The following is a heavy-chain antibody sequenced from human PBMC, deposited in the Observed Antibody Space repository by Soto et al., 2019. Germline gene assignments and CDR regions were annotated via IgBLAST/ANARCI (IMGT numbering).Heavy chain of an antibody. CDR2: IHNSVST. J-gene: IGHJ4*02. CDR1: GGSISSGDYY. D-gene: IGHD1-26*01. Sequence: PSETLSLTCTVSGGSISSGDYYWSWIRQPPGKGLEWIAYIHNSVSTHYNPSLKSRVTISVDTSKNQSSLKLSSVTAADTAVYYCARSRYSGSYFFDYWGQGILVTVSS. V-gene: IGHV4-30-4*01. CDR3: ARSRYSGSYFFDY.